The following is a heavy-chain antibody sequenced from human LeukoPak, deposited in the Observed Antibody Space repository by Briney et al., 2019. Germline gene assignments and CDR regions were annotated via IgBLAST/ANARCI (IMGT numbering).Heavy chain of an antibody. V-gene: IGHV3-11*01. J-gene: IGHJ6*03. CDR3: ARVISYRAYYYYYYMDV. CDR1: GFTFSDYY. D-gene: IGHD3-3*01. CDR2: ISSSGSTI. Sequence: GGSLRLSCAGSGFTFSDYYMSWIRQAPGKGLEWVSYISSSGSTIYYADSVKGRFTISRDNAKNSLYLQMNSLRAEDTAVYYCARVISYRAYYYYYYMDVWGKGTTVTVSS.